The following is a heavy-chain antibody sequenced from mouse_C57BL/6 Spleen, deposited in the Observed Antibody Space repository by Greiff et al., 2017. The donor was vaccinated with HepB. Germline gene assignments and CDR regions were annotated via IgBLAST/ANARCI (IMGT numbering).Heavy chain of an antibody. Sequence: DVMLVESGGDLVKPGGSLKLSCAASGFTFSSYGMSWVRQTPDKRLEWVATIGSGGSYTYYPESVKGRFTISRDNAKNTLYLQMSSLKSEDTAMYYCASLDSSGAWFAYWGQGTLVTVSA. CDR1: GFTFSSYG. V-gene: IGHV5-6*02. J-gene: IGHJ3*01. D-gene: IGHD3-2*02. CDR3: ASLDSSGAWFAY. CDR2: IGSGGSYT.